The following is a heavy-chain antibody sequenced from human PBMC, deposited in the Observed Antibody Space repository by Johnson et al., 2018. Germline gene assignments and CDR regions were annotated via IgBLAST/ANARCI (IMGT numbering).Heavy chain of an antibody. J-gene: IGHJ3*02. CDR2: ISWNSGSI. D-gene: IGHD3-22*01. V-gene: IGHV3-9*01. CDR1: GFTFDDYA. CDR3: AKDKGYDSSGNDAFDI. Sequence: QLVESGGGLVQPGRSLRLSCAASGFTFDDYAMHWVRQAPGKGLEWVSGISWNSGSIGYADSVKGRFTISRDNAKNSLYLQMNSLRAEDTALYYCAKDKGYDSSGNDAFDIWGQGTMVTVSS.